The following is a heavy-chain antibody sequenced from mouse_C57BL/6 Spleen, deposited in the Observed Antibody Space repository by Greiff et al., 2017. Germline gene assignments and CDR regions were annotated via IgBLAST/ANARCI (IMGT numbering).Heavy chain of an antibody. CDR2: IDPETGGT. CDR3: TTGYGSSYIAMDY. Sequence: VQLQQSGAELVRPGASVTLSCKASGYTFTDYEMHWVKQTPVHGLEWIGAIDPETGGTAYNQKFKGKARLTADKSSSTAYMELRSLTSEDAAVYYCTTGYGSSYIAMDYWGQGTSVTVSA. CDR1: GYTFTDYE. V-gene: IGHV1-15*01. D-gene: IGHD1-1*01. J-gene: IGHJ4*01.